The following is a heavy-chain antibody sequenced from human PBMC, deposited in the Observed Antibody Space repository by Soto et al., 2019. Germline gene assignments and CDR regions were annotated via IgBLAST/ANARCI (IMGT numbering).Heavy chain of an antibody. D-gene: IGHD3-22*01. Sequence: GASVKVSCKASGYTFTSYDINWVRQATGQGLEWMGWMNPNSGNTGYAQKFQGRVTMTRNTSISTAYMELSSLRSEDTAVYYCARSYYYDSSGYHDAFDIWGQGTMVTVS. CDR1: GYTFTSYD. V-gene: IGHV1-8*01. CDR2: MNPNSGNT. CDR3: ARSYYYDSSGYHDAFDI. J-gene: IGHJ3*02.